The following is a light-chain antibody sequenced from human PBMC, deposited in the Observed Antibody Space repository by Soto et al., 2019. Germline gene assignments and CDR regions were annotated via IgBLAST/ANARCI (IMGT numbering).Light chain of an antibody. V-gene: IGLV1-40*01. Sequence: QSVLTQPPSVSGAPGQRVTISCTGGSSNIGAPYDVHWYQQLPGTAPKLLIYGNTNRPSGVPDRFSGSRSGTSASLAITGLQAEDEADYYCQSYDSSLSAYVFGTGTKVTVL. CDR3: QSYDSSLSAYV. CDR1: SSNIGAPYD. J-gene: IGLJ1*01. CDR2: GNT.